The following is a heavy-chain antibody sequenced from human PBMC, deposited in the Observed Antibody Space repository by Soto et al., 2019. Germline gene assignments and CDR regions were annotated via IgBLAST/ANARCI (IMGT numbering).Heavy chain of an antibody. J-gene: IGHJ4*02. CDR1: GFTFSSYG. D-gene: IGHD3-10*01. CDR2: ISYDGSNK. Sequence: QVQLVESGGGVVQPGRSLRLSCAASGFTFSSYGMHWVRQAPGKGLEWVAVISYDGSNKYYADSVKGRFTISRDNSKNTLYLQMNSLRAEDTAVYYCAKEERGENVLLWFGESLFEYWGQGTLVTVSS. CDR3: AKEERGENVLLWFGESLFEY. V-gene: IGHV3-30*18.